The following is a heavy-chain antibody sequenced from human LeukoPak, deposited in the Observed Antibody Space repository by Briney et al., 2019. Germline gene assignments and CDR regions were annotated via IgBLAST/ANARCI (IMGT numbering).Heavy chain of an antibody. CDR1: GGSISSYY. CDR3: ARDFNYDSSGYLYNWFDP. CDR2: IYYSGST. V-gene: IGHV4-59*01. D-gene: IGHD3-22*01. J-gene: IGHJ5*02. Sequence: SETLSLTCTVSGGSISSYYWSWIRQPPGKGLEWIGYIYYSGSTNYNPSLKSRVTISVDATKNQFSLKLSSVTAADTAVYYCARDFNYDSSGYLYNWFDPWGQGTLVTVSS.